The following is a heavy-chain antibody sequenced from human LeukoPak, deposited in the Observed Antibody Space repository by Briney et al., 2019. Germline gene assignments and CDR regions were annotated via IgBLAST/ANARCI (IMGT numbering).Heavy chain of an antibody. CDR1: GYTFTGYY. CDR2: IIPIFGTA. J-gene: IGHJ4*02. CDR3: ARDPTYYYDSSGYIPSYFDY. Sequence: ASVKVSCKASGYTFTGYYMHWVRQAPGQGLEWMGGIIPIFGTANYAQKFQGRVTITADESTSTAYMELSSLRSEDTAVYYCARDPTYYYDSSGYIPSYFDYWGQGTLVTVSS. D-gene: IGHD3-22*01. V-gene: IGHV1-69*13.